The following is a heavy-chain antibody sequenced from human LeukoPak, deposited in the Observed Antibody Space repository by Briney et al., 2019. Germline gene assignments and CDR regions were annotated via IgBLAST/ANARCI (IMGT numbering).Heavy chain of an antibody. V-gene: IGHV3-23*01. CDR1: GFSFSTYA. CDR3: AKERDAKGYFDY. Sequence: GGSLRLSCAASGFSFSTYAMCWVRQAPGQGLEWVSAISGSGKTYYPDSVKGRFTISRDNSKNTLFLQMNGLRAEDTAVYYCAKERDAKGYFDYWGQGTLVTVSS. J-gene: IGHJ4*02. CDR2: ISGSGKT.